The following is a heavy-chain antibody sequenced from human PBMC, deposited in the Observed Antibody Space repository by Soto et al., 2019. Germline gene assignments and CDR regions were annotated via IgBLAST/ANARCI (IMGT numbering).Heavy chain of an antibody. Sequence: PSETLSLTCTFYGGSFSGYYWSWIRQPPGKGLEWIGEINHSGSTNYNPSLKSRVTISVDTSKNQFSLKLSSVTAADTAVYYCARPGRIAAAGTRGGRASDIWGQGTMVTV. CDR3: ARPGRIAAAGTRGGRASDI. CDR1: GGSFSGYY. D-gene: IGHD6-13*01. J-gene: IGHJ3*02. CDR2: INHSGST. V-gene: IGHV4-34*01.